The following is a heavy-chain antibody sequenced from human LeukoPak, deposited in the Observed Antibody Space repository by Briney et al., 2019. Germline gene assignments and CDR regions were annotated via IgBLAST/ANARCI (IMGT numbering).Heavy chain of an antibody. Sequence: GGSLRLSCAASGFTFSSYAMHWVRQAPGKGLEWVAVISYDGSNKYYADSVKGRFTISRDNSKNTLYLQMNSLRAEDTAVYYCARQLRAYDSSGYYYVPPPDYSGQGTLVTVSS. D-gene: IGHD3-22*01. CDR3: ARQLRAYDSSGYYYVPPPDY. V-gene: IGHV3-30*04. J-gene: IGHJ4*02. CDR2: ISYDGSNK. CDR1: GFTFSSYA.